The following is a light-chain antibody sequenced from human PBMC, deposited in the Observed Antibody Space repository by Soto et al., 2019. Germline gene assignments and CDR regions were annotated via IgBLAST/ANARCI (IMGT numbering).Light chain of an antibody. CDR2: DVS. Sequence: QSALTQPASVSGSPGQSITISCTGTSSDVGAYNYVSWYQQHPGKAPKVMIYDVSNRPSGVSNRFSGSKSGNTASLTISGLQAEDEADYYCSSYTTSSTLVVGGGTKLTV. CDR3: SSYTTSSTLV. CDR1: SSDVGAYNY. V-gene: IGLV2-14*01. J-gene: IGLJ2*01.